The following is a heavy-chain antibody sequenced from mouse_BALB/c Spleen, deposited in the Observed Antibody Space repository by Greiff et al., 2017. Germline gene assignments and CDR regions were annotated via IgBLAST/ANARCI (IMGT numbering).Heavy chain of an antibody. CDR3: ARRGYDPYAMDY. D-gene: IGHD2-14*01. V-gene: IGHV5-17*02. CDR2: ISSGSSTI. Sequence: EVQLVESGGGLVQPGGSRKLSCAASGFTFSSFGMHWVRQAPEKGLEWVAYISSGSSTIYYADTVKGRFTISRDNPKNTLFLQMTSLRSEDTAMYYCARRGYDPYAMDYWGQGTSVTVSS. J-gene: IGHJ4*01. CDR1: GFTFSSFG.